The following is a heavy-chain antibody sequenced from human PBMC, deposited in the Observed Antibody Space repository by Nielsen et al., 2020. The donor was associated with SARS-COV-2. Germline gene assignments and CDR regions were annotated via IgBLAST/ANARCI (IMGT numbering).Heavy chain of an antibody. V-gene: IGHV3-9*01. CDR2: ISWNSGSI. Sequence: GGSLRLSCAASGFTFDDYAMHWVRQAPGKGLEWVSGISWNSGSIGYADSVKGRFTISRDNAKNSLYLQMNSLRAEDTALYYCASQLWFGEENWFDPWGQGTLVTVSS. CDR3: ASQLWFGEENWFDP. J-gene: IGHJ5*02. D-gene: IGHD3-10*01. CDR1: GFTFDDYA.